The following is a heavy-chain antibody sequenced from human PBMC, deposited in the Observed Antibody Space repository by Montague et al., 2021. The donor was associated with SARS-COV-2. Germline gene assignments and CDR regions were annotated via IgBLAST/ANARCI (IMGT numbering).Heavy chain of an antibody. CDR2: INYSGTT. V-gene: IGHV4-39*01. CDR3: ARHWGIAAAGN. Sequence: SETLSLTCSVSGGSITDRPYYWGCIRQSPGKGLEWIGAINYSGTTYYNPSLKSRVTISLDTAKNQFSLKMTSVTAADTAVYYCARHWGIAAAGNWGQGTLVTVSS. J-gene: IGHJ4*02. D-gene: IGHD6-13*01. CDR1: GGSITDRPYY.